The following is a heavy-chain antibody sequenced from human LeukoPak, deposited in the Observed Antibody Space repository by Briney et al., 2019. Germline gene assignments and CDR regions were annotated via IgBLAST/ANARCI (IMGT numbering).Heavy chain of an antibody. Sequence: PSETLSLTCTVSGGSISSYNWSWIRQPAGKGLEWIGRIYTSGSTNYNPSLKSRVTISVDTSKDQFSLKLSSVTAADTAVYYCAREAPDRIAAAARTVDYWGQGTLVTVSS. CDR2: IYTSGST. V-gene: IGHV4-4*07. CDR1: GGSISSYN. CDR3: AREAPDRIAAAARTVDY. D-gene: IGHD6-13*01. J-gene: IGHJ4*02.